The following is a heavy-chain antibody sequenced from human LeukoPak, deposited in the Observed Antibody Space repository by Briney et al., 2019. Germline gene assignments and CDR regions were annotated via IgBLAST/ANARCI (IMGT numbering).Heavy chain of an antibody. J-gene: IGHJ4*02. CDR1: GFTFSSYA. D-gene: IGHD3-3*01. CDR2: ISGSGGST. CDR3: AKDGNRFVFWSGYYKGEDY. Sequence: PGGSLRLSCAASGFTFSSYAMSWVRQAPGKGLEWVSAISGSGGSTYYTDSVKGRFTISRDNSKNTLYLQMNSLSAEDTAVYYCAKDGNRFVFWSGYYKGEDYWGQGTLVTVSS. V-gene: IGHV3-23*01.